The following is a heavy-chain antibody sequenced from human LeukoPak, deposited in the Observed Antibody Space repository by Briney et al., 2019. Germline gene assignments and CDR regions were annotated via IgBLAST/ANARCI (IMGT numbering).Heavy chain of an antibody. V-gene: IGHV3-23*01. CDR3: AKKIISTVGDPTPMDV. J-gene: IGHJ6*02. D-gene: IGHD4-17*01. Sequence: PGGSLRLSCAASGFTFSSYAMSWVRQAPGKGLEWVSAISGSGGSTYYADSVKGRFTISRDNSKNTLYLQMNSLRAEDTAVYYCAKKIISTVGDPTPMDVWGQGTTVTVSS. CDR1: GFTFSSYA. CDR2: ISGSGGST.